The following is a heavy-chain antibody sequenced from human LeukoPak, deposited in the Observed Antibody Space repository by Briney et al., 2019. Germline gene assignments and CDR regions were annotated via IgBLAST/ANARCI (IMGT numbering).Heavy chain of an antibody. J-gene: IGHJ4*02. D-gene: IGHD2-15*01. CDR3: ASSGQDDY. CDR1: GFTFSSYE. V-gene: IGHV3-48*03. CDR2: ISSSGSTI. Sequence: GGSLRLSCAASGFTFSSYEMNRVRQAPGKGLEWLSYISSSGSTIYYADSVKGRFTISRDNAKNPLYLQMNSLRAEDTAVYYCASSGQDDYWGQGTLVTVSS.